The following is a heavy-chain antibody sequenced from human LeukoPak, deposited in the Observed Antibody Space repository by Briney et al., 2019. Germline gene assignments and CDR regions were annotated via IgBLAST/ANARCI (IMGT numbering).Heavy chain of an antibody. CDR1: GGSFSSHY. Sequence: SETLSLTCTVSGGSFSSHYWTWIRQPAGKRLEWIGRIYNSGTTNYSPSLESRVTMSLDTSKNRFSLSPSSVTAADTAVYYCARDRLGATGHWRIDVWGRGTLVTVSS. CDR2: IYNSGTT. CDR3: ARDRLGATGHWRIDV. V-gene: IGHV4-4*07. J-gene: IGHJ2*01. D-gene: IGHD1-26*01.